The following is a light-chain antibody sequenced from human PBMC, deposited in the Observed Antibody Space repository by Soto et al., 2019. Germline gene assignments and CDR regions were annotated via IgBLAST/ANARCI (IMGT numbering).Light chain of an antibody. J-gene: IGKJ2*01. CDR3: QQYGSPPHT. CDR1: QIVRSSC. CDR2: AAS. Sequence: EIVLTQSPGTLSLSPGERATLSCRASQIVRSSCISCYQHKPGQAPRLLIFAASSRATGVPDRFSGSGSGTDFTLSITRLEPEDFAVYYCQQYGSPPHTFGQGTELEI. V-gene: IGKV3-20*01.